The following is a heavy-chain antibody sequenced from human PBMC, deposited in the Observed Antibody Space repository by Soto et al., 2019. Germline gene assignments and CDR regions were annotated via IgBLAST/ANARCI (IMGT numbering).Heavy chain of an antibody. CDR3: ARGGYYYDSSGYREGIYFDY. CDR2: IYSGGST. Sequence: GGSLRLSCAASGFTVSSNYMSWVRQAPGKGLEWVSVIYSGGSTYYADSVKGRFTISRDNSKNTLYLQMNSLRAEDTAVYYCARGGYYYDSSGYREGIYFDYWGQGNLVTSPQ. V-gene: IGHV3-66*01. CDR1: GFTVSSNY. J-gene: IGHJ4*02. D-gene: IGHD3-22*01.